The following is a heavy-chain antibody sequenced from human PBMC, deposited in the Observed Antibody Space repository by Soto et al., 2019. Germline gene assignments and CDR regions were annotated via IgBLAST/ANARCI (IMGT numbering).Heavy chain of an antibody. D-gene: IGHD3-22*01. Sequence: QVQLVQSGAEVKKPGASVKVSCKASGYTFTSYGISWVRQAPGQGLEWMGWISAYNGNTNYAQKLQGRVTMTTDTSASTAYMEVRRLRSDDTAVDYCARSPIIMIVVVMRGGGFDYWGQGTLVTVSS. J-gene: IGHJ4*02. CDR2: ISAYNGNT. CDR3: ARSPIIMIVVVMRGGGFDY. V-gene: IGHV1-18*01. CDR1: GYTFTSYG.